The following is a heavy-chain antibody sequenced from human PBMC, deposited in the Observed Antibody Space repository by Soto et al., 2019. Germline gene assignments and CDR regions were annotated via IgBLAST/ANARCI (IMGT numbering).Heavy chain of an antibody. V-gene: IGHV6-1*01. D-gene: IGHD3-10*01. CDR3: AREGWFGELLPFDYYGMDV. Sequence: SQTLSRTCAIFGDSVSSNSTAWNWIRQSPSRGLEWLGRTYYRSKWYNDYAVSVKSRITINPDTSKNQFSLQLNSVTPEDTAVYYCAREGWFGELLPFDYYGMDVWGQGTTVTVSS. CDR1: GDSVSSNSTA. CDR2: TYYRSKWYN. J-gene: IGHJ6*02.